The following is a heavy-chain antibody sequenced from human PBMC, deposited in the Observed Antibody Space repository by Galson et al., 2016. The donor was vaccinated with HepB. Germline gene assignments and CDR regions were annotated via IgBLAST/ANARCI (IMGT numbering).Heavy chain of an antibody. CDR2: IIPVSRTP. D-gene: IGHD1-14*01. Sequence: SVKVSCKASGGTFSNFRIDWVRQAPGQGLEWMGWIIPVSRTPTYAQKFQVRVTITADESTSSSYMEVIGLKSEDTAVYYCARGGPSNQALHLPEHLRTWGQGTLVTVSS. V-gene: IGHV1-69*13. CDR1: GGTFSNFR. J-gene: IGHJ4*02. CDR3: ARGGPSNQALHLPEHLRT.